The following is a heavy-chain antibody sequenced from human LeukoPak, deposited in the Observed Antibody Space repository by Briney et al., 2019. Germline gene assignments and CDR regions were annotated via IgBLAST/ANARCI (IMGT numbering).Heavy chain of an antibody. D-gene: IGHD4-17*01. CDR2: IKSKTDGGTT. CDR1: GSTFSNAW. CDR3: TTDGYRDYWY. V-gene: IGHV3-15*01. Sequence: GGSLRLSCAASGSTFSNAWISWVRQAPGKGLEWVGRIKSKTDGGTTDYAAPVKGRFTILRDDSKNMVYLQMSSLKTEDTAVYYCTTDGYRDYWYWGQGTLVTVSS. J-gene: IGHJ4*02.